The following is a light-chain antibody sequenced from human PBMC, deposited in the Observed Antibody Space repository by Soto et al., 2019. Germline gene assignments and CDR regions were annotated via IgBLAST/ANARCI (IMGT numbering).Light chain of an antibody. CDR1: QSLVYSDGNTY. Sequence: KPASISCRSSQSLVYSDGNTYLNWFQQRPGQSPRRLIYKVSKRDSGVPDRFSGSGSCPAFTLIISRVEAADVRVYCCLQGLVLGTFGPGTKVDIK. V-gene: IGKV2-30*01. J-gene: IGKJ1*01. CDR2: KVS. CDR3: LQGLVLGT.